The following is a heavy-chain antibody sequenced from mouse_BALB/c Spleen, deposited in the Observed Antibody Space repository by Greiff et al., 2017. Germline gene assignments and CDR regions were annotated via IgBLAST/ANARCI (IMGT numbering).Heavy chain of an antibody. CDR3: ARQRPFDY. V-gene: IGHV5-9-3*01. CDR2: ISSGGSYT. CDR1: GFTFSSYA. J-gene: IGHJ2*01. Sequence: DVQLVESGGGLVKPGGSLKLSCAASGFTFSSYAMSWVRQTPEKRLEWVATISSGGSYTYYPDSVKGRFTISRDNAKNTLYLQMSSLRSEDTAMYYCARQRPFDYWGQGTTLTVSS.